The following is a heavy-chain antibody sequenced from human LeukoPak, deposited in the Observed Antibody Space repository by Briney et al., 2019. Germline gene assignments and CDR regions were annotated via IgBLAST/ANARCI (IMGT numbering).Heavy chain of an antibody. D-gene: IGHD3-3*02. V-gene: IGHV1-2*06. Sequence: ASVKVSCKASGYTFTGYYMHWVRQAPGQGLEWMGRINPNSGGTNYAQKFQGRVTMTRDTSISTAYMELSRLRSDDTAVYYCAGDHLAPGHVASAPFDPWGQGTLVTVSS. CDR1: GYTFTGYY. CDR2: INPNSGGT. CDR3: AGDHLAPGHVASAPFDP. J-gene: IGHJ5*02.